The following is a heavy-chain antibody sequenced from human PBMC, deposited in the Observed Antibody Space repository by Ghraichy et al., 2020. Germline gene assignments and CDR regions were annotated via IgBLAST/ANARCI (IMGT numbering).Heavy chain of an antibody. CDR2: IYYSGST. D-gene: IGHD3-10*01. V-gene: IGHV4-39*01. J-gene: IGHJ4*02. Sequence: SETLSLTCTVSGGSISSSSYYWGWIRQPPGKGLEWIGSIYYSGSTYYNPSLKSRVTISVDMSKNQFSLKLSSVTAADTAVYYCARPGANYYGSGSYYNSGFGYWGQGTLVTVSS. CDR3: ARPGANYYGSGSYYNSGFGY. CDR1: GGSISSSSYY.